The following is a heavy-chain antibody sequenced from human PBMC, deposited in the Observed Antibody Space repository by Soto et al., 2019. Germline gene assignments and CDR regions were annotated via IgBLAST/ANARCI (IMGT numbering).Heavy chain of an antibody. Sequence: QVQLVQSGAEVKKPGASVKVSCKASGCTFTNYGISWVRQAPGQGLEWMGWISTNSGHTDYAQNLRGRVTMTTDTSTTTAYMELRSLRSDDTAVYYCAREEYRQLDHWGQGTLVTVSS. CDR2: ISTNSGHT. CDR3: AREEYRQLDH. V-gene: IGHV1-18*04. CDR1: GCTFTNYG. D-gene: IGHD3-16*02. J-gene: IGHJ5*02.